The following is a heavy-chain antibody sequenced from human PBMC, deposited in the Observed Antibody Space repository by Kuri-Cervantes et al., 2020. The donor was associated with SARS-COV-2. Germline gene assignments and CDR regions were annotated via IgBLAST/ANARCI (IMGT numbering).Heavy chain of an antibody. V-gene: IGHV4-61*05. J-gene: IGHJ4*02. CDR3: ARNMRGLGYCSGGSCYELTYHFDY. Sequence: GSLRLSCTVSGASISSSSYYWSWIRQPPGKGLEWIGYIYYSGSTNYNPSLKSRVTISVDTSKNQFSLKLSSVTAADTAVYYCARNMRGLGYCSGGSCYELTYHFDYWGQGTLVTVSS. CDR2: IYYSGST. D-gene: IGHD2-15*01. CDR1: GASISSSSYY.